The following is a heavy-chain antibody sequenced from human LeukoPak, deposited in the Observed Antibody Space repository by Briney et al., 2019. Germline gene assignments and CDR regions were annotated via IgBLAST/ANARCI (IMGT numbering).Heavy chain of an antibody. CDR1: GFTFGNAW. D-gene: IGHD2-15*01. CDR2: IKSKIDGGTT. J-gene: IGHJ4*02. CDR3: TTIRGFCSGRSCLGY. Sequence: GGSLRLSCAASGFTFGNAWMSWVRQAPGKGLEWVGRIKSKIDGGTTDYGAPVKGRFTISRDDSKNTLYLQMNSLKSEDPAVYYCTTIRGFCSGRSCLGYWGQGTLVTVSS. V-gene: IGHV3-15*01.